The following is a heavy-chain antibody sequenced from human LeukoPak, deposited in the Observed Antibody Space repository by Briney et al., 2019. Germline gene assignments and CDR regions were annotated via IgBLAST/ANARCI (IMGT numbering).Heavy chain of an antibody. CDR1: GASISSYY. CDR2: IYYSGST. Sequence: SETLSLTCTVSGASISSYYWNWIQQPPGKGLEWIGYIYYSGSTYYNPSLKSRVTISVDTSKNQFSLKLSSVTAADTAVYYCARGPKGYCSSTSCYTTIWYFDLWGRGTLVTVSS. V-gene: IGHV4-59*08. CDR3: ARGPKGYCSSTSCYTTIWYFDL. J-gene: IGHJ2*01. D-gene: IGHD2-2*02.